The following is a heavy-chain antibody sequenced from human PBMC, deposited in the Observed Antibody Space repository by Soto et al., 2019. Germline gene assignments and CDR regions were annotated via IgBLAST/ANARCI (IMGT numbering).Heavy chain of an antibody. CDR1: GFTFSSYG. V-gene: IGHV3-33*01. Sequence: QVQLVESGGGVVQPGRSLRLSCAASGFTFSSYGMHWVRQAPGKGLEWVAVIWYDGSNKYYADSVKGRFTISRDNSKNTLYLQMNSLRAEDTAVYYCARLAKYSGYGSLDYWGQGTLVTVSS. CDR3: ARLAKYSGYGSLDY. D-gene: IGHD5-12*01. J-gene: IGHJ4*02. CDR2: IWYDGSNK.